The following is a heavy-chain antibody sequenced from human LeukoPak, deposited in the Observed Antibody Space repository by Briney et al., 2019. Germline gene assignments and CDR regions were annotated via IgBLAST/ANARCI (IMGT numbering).Heavy chain of an antibody. J-gene: IGHJ4*02. Sequence: SGRSLRLSCAASGFTFSSYGMHWVRQAPGKGLEWVAVIWYDGSNKYYADSVKGRFTISRDNSKNTLYLQMNSLRAEDTAVYYCARGPLTYYDILTGWGREPFDYWGQGTLVTVSS. CDR1: GFTFSSYG. CDR2: IWYDGSNK. D-gene: IGHD3-9*01. V-gene: IGHV3-33*01. CDR3: ARGPLTYYDILTGWGREPFDY.